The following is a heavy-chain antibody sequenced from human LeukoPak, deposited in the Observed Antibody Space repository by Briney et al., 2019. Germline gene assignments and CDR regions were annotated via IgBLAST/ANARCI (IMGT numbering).Heavy chain of an antibody. CDR3: ARPGWVGATGAFHI. CDR2: IHYSGNT. J-gene: IGHJ3*02. V-gene: IGHV4-59*01. Sequence: SETLSLSCTVSGDSISSYYWSWIRQPPGTGLEWIGYIHYSGNTNYNPSLKSRVSISVDTSNNQFSLKLSSVTAADTAVYYCARPGWVGATGAFHIWGQGTLVTVSS. CDR1: GDSISSYY. D-gene: IGHD1-26*01.